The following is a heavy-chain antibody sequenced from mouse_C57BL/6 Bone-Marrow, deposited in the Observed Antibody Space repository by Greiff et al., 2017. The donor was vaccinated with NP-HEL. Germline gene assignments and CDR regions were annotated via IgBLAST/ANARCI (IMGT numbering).Heavy chain of an antibody. V-gene: IGHV14-4*01. Sequence: EVQRVESGAELVRPGASVKLSCTASGFNIKDDYMHWVKQRPEQGLEWIGWIDPENGDTEYASKFQGKATITADTSSNTAYLQLSSLTSEDTAVYYCTTWGGYAMDYWGQGTSVTVSS. CDR2: IDPENGDT. CDR1: GFNIKDDY. J-gene: IGHJ4*01. CDR3: TTWGGYAMDY.